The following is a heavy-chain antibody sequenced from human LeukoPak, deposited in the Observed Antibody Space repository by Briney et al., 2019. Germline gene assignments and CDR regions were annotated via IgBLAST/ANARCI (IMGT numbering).Heavy chain of an antibody. Sequence: GGSLRLSCAASGFTFSSYAMSWVRQAPGKGLEWVSAISGSGGSTYYADSVKGRFTISRDNSKNTLYLQMNSLRAEDTAVYYCAKGSGYDILTTYYYYGMDVWGQGTTVTVSS. D-gene: IGHD3-9*01. V-gene: IGHV3-23*01. CDR3: AKGSGYDILTTYYYYGMDV. J-gene: IGHJ6*02. CDR1: GFTFSSYA. CDR2: ISGSGGST.